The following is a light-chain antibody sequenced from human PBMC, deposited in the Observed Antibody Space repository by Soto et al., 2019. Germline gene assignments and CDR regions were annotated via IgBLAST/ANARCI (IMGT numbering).Light chain of an antibody. CDR3: QQRSNWPVH. CDR1: QSVSSY. Sequence: EIVLTQSPATLSLSPGERATLSCRASQSVSSYLAWYQQKPGQAPRLLIYDASNRATGIPARFSGSGSGTDFTLTISSLEPEDFAVYYCQQRSNWPVHFGGGTKVEIK. CDR2: DAS. J-gene: IGKJ4*01. V-gene: IGKV3-11*01.